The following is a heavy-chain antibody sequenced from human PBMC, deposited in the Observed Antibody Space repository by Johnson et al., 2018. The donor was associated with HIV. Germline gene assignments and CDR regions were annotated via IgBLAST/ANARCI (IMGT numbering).Heavy chain of an antibody. V-gene: IGHV3-74*02. J-gene: IGHJ3*02. CDR1: GFTFSNHW. CDR2: INSDGSSR. Sequence: VQLVESGGGLVQSGGSLRLSCAASGFTFSNHWMHWVRQAPGKGLVWVSRINSDGSSRNYADSVKCRFTISRDNAKNTLYLQMNSLRAEDTAVYYCARVEWELDAFDIWGQGTMVTVSS. D-gene: IGHD1-26*01. CDR3: ARVEWELDAFDI.